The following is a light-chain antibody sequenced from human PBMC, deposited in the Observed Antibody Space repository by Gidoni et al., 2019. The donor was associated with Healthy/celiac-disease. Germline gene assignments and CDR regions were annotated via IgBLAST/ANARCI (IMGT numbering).Light chain of an antibody. J-gene: IGKJ5*01. CDR3: QQDYSTPIT. CDR1: QSVLYSSNNKNY. Sequence: VSLRERATINCKSSQSVLYSSNNKNYLAWYQQKPGQPPKLLIYWASTRVSGVPDRFSGSGSGTDFTLTISSLQDEDVAVYYCQQDYSTPITFGQGTRLEIK. V-gene: IGKV4-1*01. CDR2: WAS.